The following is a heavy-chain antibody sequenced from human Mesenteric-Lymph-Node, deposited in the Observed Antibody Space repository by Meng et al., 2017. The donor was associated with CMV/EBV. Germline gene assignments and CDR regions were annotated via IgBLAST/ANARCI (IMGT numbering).Heavy chain of an antibody. CDR1: GYSISSGYY. D-gene: IGHD5-18*01. V-gene: IGHV4-38-2*02. J-gene: IGHJ3*02. Sequence: SETLSLTCTVSGYSISSGYYWGWIRQPPGKGLEWIGSIYHSGSTYYNPSLKSRVTISVDTSKNQFSLKLSSVTAADTAVYYCARMPDTAMADAPINAFDIWGQGTMVTVSS. CDR3: ARMPDTAMADAPINAFDI. CDR2: IYHSGST.